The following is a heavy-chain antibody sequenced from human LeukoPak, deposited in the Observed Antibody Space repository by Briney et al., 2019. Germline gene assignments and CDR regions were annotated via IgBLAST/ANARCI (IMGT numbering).Heavy chain of an antibody. CDR1: GFTFSTYA. V-gene: IGHV3-23*01. Sequence: PGGSLRLSCAASGFTFSTYAMTWVRQAPGKGLEWVSAISGSGGSTYYADSVKGRFTISRDNSKNTLYLQMNSLRAEDTAVYYCANHGGGIVVVPAYFDYWGQGTLVTVSS. J-gene: IGHJ4*02. CDR3: ANHGGGIVVVPAYFDY. D-gene: IGHD2-2*01. CDR2: ISGSGGST.